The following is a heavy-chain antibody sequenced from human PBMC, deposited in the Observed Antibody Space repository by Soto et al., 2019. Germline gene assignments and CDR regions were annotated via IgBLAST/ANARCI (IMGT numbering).Heavy chain of an antibody. D-gene: IGHD2-15*01. CDR3: AREMGYCSGGSCYRSLYMDV. Sequence: SETLSLTCTVSGGSISSYYWSWIRQPPGKGLEWIGYIYYSGSTNYNPSLKSRVTISVDTSKNQFSLKLSSVTAADTAVYYCAREMGYCSGGSCYRSLYMDVWGKGTTVTVSS. V-gene: IGHV4-59*01. CDR1: GGSISSYY. J-gene: IGHJ6*03. CDR2: IYYSGST.